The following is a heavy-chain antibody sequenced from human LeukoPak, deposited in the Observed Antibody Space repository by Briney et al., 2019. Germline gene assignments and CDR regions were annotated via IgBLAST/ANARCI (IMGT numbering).Heavy chain of an antibody. Sequence: HPGGSLRLSCAASGFTFSNYWMSWVRQAPGKGPEWVANIKQDGSEKDYVDSVKGRFTISRDNAKNSLYLQMNSLRAEDTAVYYCARDSPTGYSSSWSPAPYYYYGMDVWGQGTTVTVSS. V-gene: IGHV3-7*03. D-gene: IGHD6-13*01. CDR1: GFTFSNYW. CDR3: ARDSPTGYSSSWSPAPYYYYGMDV. CDR2: IKQDGSEK. J-gene: IGHJ6*02.